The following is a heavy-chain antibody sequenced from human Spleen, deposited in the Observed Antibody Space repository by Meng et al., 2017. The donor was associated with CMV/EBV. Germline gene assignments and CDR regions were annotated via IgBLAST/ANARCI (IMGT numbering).Heavy chain of an antibody. Sequence: GESLKISCTASGITFSSYAMSWVRQAPGKGLEWVSAISGYGGSAYYADSVKGRFTISSDNPKNTLYLQMNSLRAEDTAVYYCAKGTVATAGYPPIYYYYGMGVWGRGTSVTVSS. V-gene: IGHV3-23*01. D-gene: IGHD3-9*01. CDR2: ISGYGGSA. CDR3: AKGTVATAGYPPIYYYYGMGV. J-gene: IGHJ6*02. CDR1: GITFSSYA.